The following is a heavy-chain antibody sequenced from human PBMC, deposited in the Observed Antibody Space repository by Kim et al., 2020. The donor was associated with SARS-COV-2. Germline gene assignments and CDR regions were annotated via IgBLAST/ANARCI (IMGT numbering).Heavy chain of an antibody. Sequence: YEQKFQGRVTITADKSTSTAYMALSSLRSEDTAVYYCARGNDSSGYYSAYWGQGTLVTVSS. CDR3: ARGNDSSGYYSAY. V-gene: IGHV1-69*04. J-gene: IGHJ4*02. D-gene: IGHD3-22*01.